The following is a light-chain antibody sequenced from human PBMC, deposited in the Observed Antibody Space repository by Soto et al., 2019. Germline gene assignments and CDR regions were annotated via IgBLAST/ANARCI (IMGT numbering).Light chain of an antibody. CDR2: WGS. V-gene: IGKV2-28*01. Sequence: DIVLTQSPLSLPVTPGEPASISCRSSQSLLHSSGHDCLDWYLQKPGQSPQLLIYWGSYRASGVPDRFSGSGSGTDFTLKISRVEADDVGVYYCMQALQTPPTFGQGTKVEIK. J-gene: IGKJ1*01. CDR3: MQALQTPPT. CDR1: QSLLHSSGHDC.